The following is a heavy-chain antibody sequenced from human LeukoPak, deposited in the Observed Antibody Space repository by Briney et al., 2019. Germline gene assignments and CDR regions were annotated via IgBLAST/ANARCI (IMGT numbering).Heavy chain of an antibody. CDR2: TNYSGST. V-gene: IGHV4-39*07. CDR1: GGSISSSSYY. CDR3: ARLRGNYFPDY. J-gene: IGHJ4*02. D-gene: IGHD4-11*01. Sequence: KPSETLSLTCTVSGGSISSSSYYWGWIRQPPGKGLEWIGSTNYSGSTYYNPSLKSRVTISVDTSKNQFSLKLSSVTAADTAVYYCARLRGNYFPDYWGQGTLVTVSS.